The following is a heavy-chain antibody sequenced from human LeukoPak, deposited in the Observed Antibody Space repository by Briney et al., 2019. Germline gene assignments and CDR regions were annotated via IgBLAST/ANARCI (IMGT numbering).Heavy chain of an antibody. CDR2: ITPIFGTP. CDR3: ARDGMGGTNWFDP. Sequence: ASVKVSCKASGGTFSNYAINWVRQAPGQGLEWMGGITPIFGTPNYLQKFQGRVAITTDESTSTAYMELSSLRSEDTAVYYCARDGMGGTNWFDPWGQGTLVTVSS. J-gene: IGHJ5*02. D-gene: IGHD3-16*01. CDR1: GGTFSNYA. V-gene: IGHV1-69*05.